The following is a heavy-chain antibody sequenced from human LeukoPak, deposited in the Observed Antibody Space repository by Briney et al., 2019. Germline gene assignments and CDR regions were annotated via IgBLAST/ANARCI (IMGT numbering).Heavy chain of an antibody. Sequence: QPGRSLRLSCAASGFTFSSYAMHWVRQAPGKGLEWVAVISYDGSNKYYADSVKGRFTISRDNSKNTLYLQMNSLRAEDTAVYYCARLPTQDGYANLWGQGTLVTVSS. CDR2: ISYDGSNK. CDR3: ARLPTQDGYANL. CDR1: GFTFSSYA. J-gene: IGHJ5*02. V-gene: IGHV3-30*04. D-gene: IGHD5-24*01.